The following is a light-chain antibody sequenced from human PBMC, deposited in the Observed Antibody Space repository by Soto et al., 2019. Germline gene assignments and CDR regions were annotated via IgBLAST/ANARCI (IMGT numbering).Light chain of an antibody. Sequence: EIVLTQSPAILAVSPGERATLSCRASQSVGSDLAWYQQKPGQAPRLLVYDVSNRATGIPARFSGSGSETDFTLTISSLEPEDSAVYYCQQHSNWPSLTFGGGTKVDIK. CDR3: QQHSNWPSLT. V-gene: IGKV3-11*01. J-gene: IGKJ4*01. CDR1: QSVGSD. CDR2: DVS.